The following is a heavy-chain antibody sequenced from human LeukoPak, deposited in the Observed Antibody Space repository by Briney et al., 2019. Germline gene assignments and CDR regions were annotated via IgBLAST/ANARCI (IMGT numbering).Heavy chain of an antibody. V-gene: IGHV4-59*01. Sequence: SETLSLTCAVYGGSFSGYYWSWIRQPPGKGLEWIGYIYYSGSTNYNPSLKSRVIISVDTSKDQFSLKLSSVAAADTAVYYCARDYGDYFDYWGQGTLVTVSS. J-gene: IGHJ4*02. CDR3: ARDYGDYFDY. CDR2: IYYSGST. D-gene: IGHD4-17*01. CDR1: GGSFSGYY.